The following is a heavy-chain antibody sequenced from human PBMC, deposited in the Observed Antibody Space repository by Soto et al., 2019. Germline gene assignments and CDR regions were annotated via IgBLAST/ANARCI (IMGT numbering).Heavy chain of an antibody. CDR3: ARRGYSSSWYYYYYYGMDA. CDR1: GYTFTSYD. J-gene: IGHJ6*02. D-gene: IGHD6-13*01. CDR2: MNPNSANT. Sequence: QVQLVQSGAEVKKPGASVKVSCKASGYTFTSYDINWVRQATGQGLEWMGWMNPNSANTGYAQKFQGRVTMTRNTSISTAYMELSSLRSEDTAVYYCARRGYSSSWYYYYYYGMDAWGQGTKVTVSS. V-gene: IGHV1-8*01.